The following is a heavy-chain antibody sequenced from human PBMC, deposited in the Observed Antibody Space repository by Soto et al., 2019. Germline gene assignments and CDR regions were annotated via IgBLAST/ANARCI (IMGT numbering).Heavy chain of an antibody. V-gene: IGHV1-3*01. CDR2: INADNGDS. D-gene: IGHD1-26*01. J-gene: IGHJ4*02. Sequence: QVQLVQSGAEVKKPGASVKVSCNPSGYAFTSYTMHWVRQAPGQGLEWMGWINADNGDSKYSQKFQGRVTITRETSASIAYMELSSLRSEDTAVXXXXXXXXXXLRVEPGIFXXXGQGTL. CDR1: GYAFTSYT. CDR3: XXXXXXXLRVEPGIFXX.